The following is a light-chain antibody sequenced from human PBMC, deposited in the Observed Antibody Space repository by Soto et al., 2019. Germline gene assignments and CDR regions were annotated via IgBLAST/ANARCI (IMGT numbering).Light chain of an antibody. J-gene: IGLJ3*02. Sequence: QSALTQPASVSGSPGQSITISCTGTSRDVGAYDYVSWYLQYPDKAPQLLIYYVDHRPSGVSSRFSGSKSGNTASLTISGLQAEDEGDYFCSSYTTTNTLWVFGGGTKLTVL. V-gene: IGLV2-14*03. CDR2: YVD. CDR1: SRDVGAYDY. CDR3: SSYTTTNTLWV.